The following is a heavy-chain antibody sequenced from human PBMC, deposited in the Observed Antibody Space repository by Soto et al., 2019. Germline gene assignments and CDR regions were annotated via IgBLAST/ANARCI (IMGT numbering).Heavy chain of an antibody. J-gene: IGHJ6*01. V-gene: IGHV1-46*02. D-gene: IGHD5-12*01. Sequence: ASVKVSCKASGYTLNTYYMHWVRQAPGQGPEWMGIINPRGGGTTYAQNFQDRVTMTSDTSSSTVYMELSSLRSEDTAVYYCARGGGFSPYYYQLDVWAQRTTVRVS. CDR2: INPRGGGT. CDR3: ARGGGFSPYYYQLDV. CDR1: GYTLNTYY.